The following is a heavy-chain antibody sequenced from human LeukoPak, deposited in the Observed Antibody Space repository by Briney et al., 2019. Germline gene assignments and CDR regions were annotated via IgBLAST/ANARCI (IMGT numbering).Heavy chain of an antibody. D-gene: IGHD2-15*01. CDR2: IIPILGIA. CDR3: ARDLSGTDIVVVVAATGWFDP. Sequence: ASVKVSCKASGGTFSSYAISWVRQAPGQGLEWMGSIIPILGIANYAQKFQGRVTITADKSTSTAYMELSSLRSEDTAVYYCARDLSGTDIVVVVAATGWFDPWGQGTLVTVSS. V-gene: IGHV1-69*04. CDR1: GGTFSSYA. J-gene: IGHJ5*02.